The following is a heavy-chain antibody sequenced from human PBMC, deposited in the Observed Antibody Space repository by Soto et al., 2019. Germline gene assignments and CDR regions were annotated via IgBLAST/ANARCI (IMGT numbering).Heavy chain of an antibody. Sequence: SETLSLTCAVYGGSFSGYYWSWIRQPPGKGLEWIGEINHSGSTNYNPSLKSRVTISVDTSKNQLSLKLSSVTAADTAVYYCARGTYYDFWSGYSAHRAYFDYWGQGTLVTVSS. CDR2: INHSGST. D-gene: IGHD3-3*01. CDR3: ARGTYYDFWSGYSAHRAYFDY. V-gene: IGHV4-34*01. CDR1: GGSFSGYY. J-gene: IGHJ4*02.